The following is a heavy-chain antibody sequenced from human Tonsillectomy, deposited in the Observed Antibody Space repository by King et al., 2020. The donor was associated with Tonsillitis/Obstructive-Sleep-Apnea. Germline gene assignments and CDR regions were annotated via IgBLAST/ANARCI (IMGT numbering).Heavy chain of an antibody. V-gene: IGHV3-23*04. CDR2: ISASGRLT. CDR1: GFTFSDYA. CDR3: AKDPIDNSGWYSLDYFAR. Sequence: VQLVESGGDLVQPGGSLRLSCAASGFTFSDYAMSWVRRAPGKGLEWVSGISASGRLTYYADSVKGRFTISRDNSKNTLYLHMNVLRPEDTAVFYCAKDPIDNSGWYSLDYFARWGQGTLLTVSS. D-gene: IGHD6-19*01. J-gene: IGHJ4*02.